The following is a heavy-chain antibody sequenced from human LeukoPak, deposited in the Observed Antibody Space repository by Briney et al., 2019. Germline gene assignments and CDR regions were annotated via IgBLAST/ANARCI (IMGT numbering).Heavy chain of an antibody. D-gene: IGHD6-19*01. CDR3: ARDHSGWRYYYYYYGMDV. V-gene: IGHV4-59*01. CDR1: GGSISSYY. Sequence: SETLSLTCTVSGGSISSYYWSWIRQPPGKGLEWIGSIYYSGSTNYNPSLKSRVTISVDTSKNQFSLKLSSVTAADTAVYYCARDHSGWRYYYYYYGMDVWGQGTTVTVSS. CDR2: IYYSGST. J-gene: IGHJ6*02.